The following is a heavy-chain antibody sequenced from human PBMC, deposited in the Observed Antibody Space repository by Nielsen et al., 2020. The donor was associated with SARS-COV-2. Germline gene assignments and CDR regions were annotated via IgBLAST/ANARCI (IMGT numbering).Heavy chain of an antibody. V-gene: IGHV3-30*04. CDR1: GFTFSSYA. J-gene: IGHJ6*02. Sequence: SLKISCAASGFTFSSYAMHWVRQAPGKGLEWVAVISYDGSNKYYADSVKGRFTISRDNSKNTLYLQMNSLRAEDTAVYYCARSFAWGPSSYYYYGMDVWGQGTTVTVSS. D-gene: IGHD7-27*01. CDR2: ISYDGSNK. CDR3: ARSFAWGPSSYYYYGMDV.